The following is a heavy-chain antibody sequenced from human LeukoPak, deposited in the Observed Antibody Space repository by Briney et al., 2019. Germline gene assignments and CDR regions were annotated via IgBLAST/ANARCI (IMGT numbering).Heavy chain of an antibody. V-gene: IGHV3-30*18. CDR2: ISYDGSKK. Sequence: PGRSLRLSCAASGFTFSSYGIQWVRQARGKGLEWVAGISYDGSKKDYADSVKGRCTISRDNSKNTLDLQMNSLRAEDTAVYYCAKGLYGSGSYRGGYFDHWGQGTLVTVSS. J-gene: IGHJ4*02. CDR1: GFTFSSYG. CDR3: AKGLYGSGSYRGGYFDH. D-gene: IGHD3-10*01.